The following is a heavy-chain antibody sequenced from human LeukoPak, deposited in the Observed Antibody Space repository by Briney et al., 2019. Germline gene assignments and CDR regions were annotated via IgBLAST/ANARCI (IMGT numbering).Heavy chain of an antibody. D-gene: IGHD3-10*01. CDR3: ARDWGPYGSGSYLNY. V-gene: IGHV4-4*02. CDR2: IYHSGRT. J-gene: IGHJ4*02. CDR1: GGSISSGNW. Sequence: PSGTLSLTCAVAGGSISSGNWWTWVRQPPGKGLEWIGEIYHSGRTNYNPSLKSRVTMSVDTSKNQLSLKLSSVTAADTALYYCARDWGPYGSGSYLNYWGPGILVTVSS.